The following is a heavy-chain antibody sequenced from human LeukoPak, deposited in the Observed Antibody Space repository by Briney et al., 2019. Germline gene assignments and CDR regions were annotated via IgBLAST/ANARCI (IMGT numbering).Heavy chain of an antibody. D-gene: IGHD4-23*01. CDR3: AKDRDYGGNSGGFDY. CDR1: GFTFSSYG. CDR2: ISGSGGST. V-gene: IGHV3-23*01. J-gene: IGHJ4*02. Sequence: PGGSLRLSCAASGFTFSSYGMSWVRQAPGKGLEWVSAISGSGGSTYYADSVKGRFTISRDNSKNTLYLQMNSLRAEDTAVYYCAKDRDYGGNSGGFDYWGQGTLVTVSS.